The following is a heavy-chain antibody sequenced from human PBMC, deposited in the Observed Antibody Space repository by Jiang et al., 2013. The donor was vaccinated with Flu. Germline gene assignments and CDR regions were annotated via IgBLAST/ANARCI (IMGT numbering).Heavy chain of an antibody. CDR1: GFTFSDYA. D-gene: IGHD3-3*01. Sequence: VQLVESGGGVVQPGGSLRLSCAASGFTFSDYAMHWVRQAPGKGLEWVSIISYDGNNKYYGDSVKGRFTISRENSKNTLYLQLNSLRTEDIAVYYCARGGSISGMVNPFYHAMDVWGQGTTVTVSS. V-gene: IGHV3-30-3*01. CDR2: ISYDGNNK. CDR3: ARGGSISGMVNPFYHAMDV. J-gene: IGHJ6*02.